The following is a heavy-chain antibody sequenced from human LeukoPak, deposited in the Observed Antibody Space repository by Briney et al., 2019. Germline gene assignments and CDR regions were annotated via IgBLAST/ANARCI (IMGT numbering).Heavy chain of an antibody. D-gene: IGHD2-15*01. CDR2: IWYGGSNK. Sequence: GGSLRLSCAASGFTFSSYGMHWVRQAPGKGLEWVAVIWYGGSNKYYADSVKGRFTISRDNSKNTLYLQMNSLRAEDTAVYYCARDRYCSGGSCYSDFDYWGQGTLVTVSP. CDR3: ARDRYCSGGSCYSDFDY. V-gene: IGHV3-33*01. J-gene: IGHJ4*02. CDR1: GFTFSSYG.